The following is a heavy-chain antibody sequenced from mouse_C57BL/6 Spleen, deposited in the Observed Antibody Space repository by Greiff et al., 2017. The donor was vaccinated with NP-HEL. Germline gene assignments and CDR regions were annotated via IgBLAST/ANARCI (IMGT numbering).Heavy chain of an antibody. D-gene: IGHD2-1*01. CDR2: IYPGDGDT. V-gene: IGHV1-82*01. J-gene: IGHJ3*01. CDR3: ARSRSDYGNAWFAY. CDR1: GYAFSSSW. Sequence: QVQLQQSGPELVKPGASVKISCKASGYAFSSSWMNWVKQRPGQGLEWIGRIYPGDGDTTYNGKFKGKATLTADKSSSTAYMQLSSLTSEDSAVYFCARSRSDYGNAWFAYWGQGTLVTVSA.